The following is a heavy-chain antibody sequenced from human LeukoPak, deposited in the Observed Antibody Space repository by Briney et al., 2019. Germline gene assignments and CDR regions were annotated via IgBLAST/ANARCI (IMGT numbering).Heavy chain of an antibody. V-gene: IGHV3-48*01. CDR2: IGTTSGTI. CDR1: GFTFNAFG. Sequence: QSGGSLRLSCAASGFTFNAFGMNWVRQAPGKGLEWVSYIGTTSGTIYYADSVKGRFTISRDNAKNSLYLQMNSLRAEDTAVYYCARVGDPEWELRNYYYGMDVWGQGTTVTVSS. J-gene: IGHJ6*02. CDR3: ARVGDPEWELRNYYYGMDV. D-gene: IGHD1-26*01.